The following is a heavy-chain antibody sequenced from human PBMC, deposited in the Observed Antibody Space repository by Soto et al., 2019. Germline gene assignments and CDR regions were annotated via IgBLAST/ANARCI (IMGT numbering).Heavy chain of an antibody. D-gene: IGHD6-6*01. Sequence: SQTLSLTCAISGDSVSSNSAAWNWIRQSPSRGLEWLGRTYYRSKWYNDYAVSVKSRITINPDTSKNQFSLQLNSVTPEDTAVYYCARDQPYSSSSFRDAFDIWGKGTMVTVS. CDR1: GDSVSSNSAA. CDR2: TYYRSKWYN. J-gene: IGHJ3*02. V-gene: IGHV6-1*01. CDR3: ARDQPYSSSSFRDAFDI.